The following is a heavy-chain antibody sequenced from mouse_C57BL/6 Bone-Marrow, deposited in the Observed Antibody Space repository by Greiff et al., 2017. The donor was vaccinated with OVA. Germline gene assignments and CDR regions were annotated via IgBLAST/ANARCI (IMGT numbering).Heavy chain of an antibody. D-gene: IGHD1-2*01. J-gene: IGHJ1*03. Sequence: QVQLQQPGAELVRPGSSVKLSCKASGYTFTSYWMHWVKQRPIQGLEWIGNIDPYDGETDYNQKFKDKATLTVDKSSSTAYMQLRSLTSEDSAVYYCARTAYNSYFAFWGTGTTVTVSS. V-gene: IGHV1-52*01. CDR3: ARTAYNSYFAF. CDR1: GYTFTSYW. CDR2: IDPYDGET.